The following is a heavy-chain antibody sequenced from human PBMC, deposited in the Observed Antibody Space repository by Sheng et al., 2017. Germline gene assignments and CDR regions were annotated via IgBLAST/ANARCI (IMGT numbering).Heavy chain of an antibody. Sequence: QVQLQQWGAGLLKPSETLSLTCAVYGGSFSGYYWSWIRQPPGKGLEWIGEINHSGSTNYNPSLKSRVTISVDTSKNQFSLKLSSVTAADTAVYYCARPYSNYVNRRYYFDYWGQGTLVTVSS. CDR1: GGSFSGYY. CDR3: ARPYSNYVNRRYYFDY. V-gene: IGHV4-34*01. CDR2: INHSGST. J-gene: IGHJ4*02. D-gene: IGHD4-4*01.